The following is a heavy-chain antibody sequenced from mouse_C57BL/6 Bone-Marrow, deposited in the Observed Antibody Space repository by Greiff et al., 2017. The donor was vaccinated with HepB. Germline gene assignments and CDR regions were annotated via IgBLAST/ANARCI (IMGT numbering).Heavy chain of an antibody. CDR3: ARSEGLRRYWYFDV. D-gene: IGHD2-4*01. J-gene: IGHJ1*03. CDR1: GYTFTSYW. V-gene: IGHV1-69*01. Sequence: QVQLQQPGAELVMPGASVKLSCKASGYTFTSYWMHWVKQRPGQGLEWIGEIDPSDSYTNYNQKFKGKSTLTVDKSSSTAYMQLSSLTSEDSAVYHCARSEGLRRYWYFDVWGTGTTVTVSS. CDR2: IDPSDSYT.